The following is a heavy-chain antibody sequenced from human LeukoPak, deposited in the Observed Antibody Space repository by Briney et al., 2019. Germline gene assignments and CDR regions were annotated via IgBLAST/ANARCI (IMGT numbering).Heavy chain of an antibody. CDR3: AKHDY. CDR2: ISYDGSNK. V-gene: IGHV3-30*18. CDR1: GFTFSSNS. Sequence: GGSLRLSCAASGFTFSSNSMNWVRQAPGKGLEWVAVISYDGSNKYYADSVKGRFTISRDNSKNTLYLQMNSLRAEDTAVYYCAKHDYWGQGTLVTVSS. J-gene: IGHJ4*02.